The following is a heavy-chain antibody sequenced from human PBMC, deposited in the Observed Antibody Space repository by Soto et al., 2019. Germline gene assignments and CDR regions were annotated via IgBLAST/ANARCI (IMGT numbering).Heavy chain of an antibody. V-gene: IGHV4-30-4*01. J-gene: IGHJ3*02. CDR2: IYYSGST. CDR1: GGSISSGDYY. CDR3: ARDLNYDSSGYYLRSFDI. D-gene: IGHD3-22*01. Sequence: QVQLQESGPGLVKPSQTLSLTCTVSGGSISSGDYYLSWIRQPPGKGLEWIGYIYYSGSTYYNPSLKSRVTISVDTSKNQFSLKLSSVTAADTAVYYCARDLNYDSSGYYLRSFDIWGQGTMVTVSS.